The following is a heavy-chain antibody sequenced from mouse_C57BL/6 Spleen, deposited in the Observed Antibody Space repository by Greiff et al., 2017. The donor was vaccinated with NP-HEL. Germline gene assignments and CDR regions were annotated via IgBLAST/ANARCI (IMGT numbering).Heavy chain of an antibody. CDR3: AREGYYGPYAMDY. Sequence: EVQRVESGPGLVKPSQSLSLTCSVTGYSIPSGYYWNWIRQFPGNKLEWMGYISYDGSNNYNPSLKNRISITRDTSKNQFFLKLNSVTTEDTATYYCAREGYYGPYAMDYWGQGTSVTVSS. V-gene: IGHV3-6*01. D-gene: IGHD1-1*01. CDR1: GYSIPSGYY. J-gene: IGHJ4*01. CDR2: ISYDGSN.